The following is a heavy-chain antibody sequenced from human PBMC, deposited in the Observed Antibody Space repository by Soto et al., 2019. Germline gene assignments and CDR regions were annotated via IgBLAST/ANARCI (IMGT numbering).Heavy chain of an antibody. CDR3: ARLALYCSTTSYYSYYYYGMDV. D-gene: IGHD2-2*01. J-gene: IGHJ6*02. CDR1: GGSFSNYY. Sequence: QVQLQQWGAGLLKPSETLSLTCAVYGGSFSNYYWSWIRQPPGKGLEWIGEINHSGSTNYNPSLKRRVTISVASSKHLSPQQLSAATAADAAYYYSARLALYCSTTSYYSYYYYGMDVWGQGTTVTVSS. V-gene: IGHV4-34*01. CDR2: INHSGST.